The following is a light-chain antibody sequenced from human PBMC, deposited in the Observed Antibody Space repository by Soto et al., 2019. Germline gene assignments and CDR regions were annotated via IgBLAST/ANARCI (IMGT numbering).Light chain of an antibody. J-gene: IGKJ1*01. Sequence: EIQITQSPYTLSASVGDRVPITCRASQSIGNWLAWYQQKPGKAPKLLIYDASTLESGVPSRFSGSGSGTKFTLTISSLQPDDFATYYCQQYNNYSSMFGHGTKVDIK. V-gene: IGKV1-5*01. CDR1: QSIGNW. CDR2: DAS. CDR3: QQYNNYSSM.